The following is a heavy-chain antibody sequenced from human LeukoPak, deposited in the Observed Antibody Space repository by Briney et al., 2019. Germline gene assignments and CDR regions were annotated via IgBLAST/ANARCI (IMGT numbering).Heavy chain of an antibody. V-gene: IGHV4-4*09. CDR2: VDGSGGT. CDR1: GASITSDY. J-gene: IGHJ6*03. Sequence: SDTLSLTCTVAGASITSDYGSWIRQPPGKGLEWIGYVDGSGGTNYNPSLQSRVTMSLDTSKSQVSLRPSSLPDADPAVYYCARVGRSIVVVTAGYYYYMDVWGKGTTVTVSS. D-gene: IGHD2-21*02. CDR3: ARVGRSIVVVTAGYYYYMDV.